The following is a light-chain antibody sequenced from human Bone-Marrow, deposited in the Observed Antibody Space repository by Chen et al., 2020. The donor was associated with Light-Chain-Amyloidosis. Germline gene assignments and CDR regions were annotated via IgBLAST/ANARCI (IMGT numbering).Light chain of an antibody. V-gene: IGLV3-25*03. Sequence: SYELTQPPSVSVSPGQTARPTCFGDDLPTKYAYWYQQKPGQAPVLVIHRDTERPAGISERFSGSSSGTTATLTISGVQAEDEADYHCQSADSSGTYEVIFGGGTKLTVL. CDR1: DLPTKY. J-gene: IGLJ2*01. CDR3: QSADSSGTYEVI. CDR2: RDT.